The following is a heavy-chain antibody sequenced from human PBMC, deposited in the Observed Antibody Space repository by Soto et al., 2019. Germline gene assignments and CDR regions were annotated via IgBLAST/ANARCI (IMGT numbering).Heavy chain of an antibody. V-gene: IGHV4-59*01. CDR3: ARFKRHDYGDYYFDY. D-gene: IGHD4-17*01. CDR2: IYYSGST. Sequence: SETLSLTCTVSGGSISSYYWSWIRQPPGKGLEWIGYIYYSGSTNHNPSLKSRVTISVDTSKNQFSLKLSSVTAADTAVYYCARFKRHDYGDYYFDYWGQGTLVTVSS. CDR1: GGSISSYY. J-gene: IGHJ4*02.